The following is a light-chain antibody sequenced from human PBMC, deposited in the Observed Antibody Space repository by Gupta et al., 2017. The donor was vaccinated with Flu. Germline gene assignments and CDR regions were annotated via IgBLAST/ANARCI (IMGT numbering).Light chain of an antibody. CDR3: SSYPSSTAGV. V-gene: IGLV2-14*03. J-gene: IGLJ1*01. Sequence: RAVTIPCPGTRSNVAYNFVSWHQHHPGESPKLLIYDVSRRPSGISYRFSGSNFGRTASLTISGPQVEDEAVYFCSSYPSSTAGVLGTGTTVT. CDR1: RSNVAYNF. CDR2: DVS.